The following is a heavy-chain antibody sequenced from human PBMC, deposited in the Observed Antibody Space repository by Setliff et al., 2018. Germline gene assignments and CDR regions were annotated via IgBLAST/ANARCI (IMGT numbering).Heavy chain of an antibody. CDR2: ISGHNNKT. Sequence: ASVKVSCKTSGYTFAAYGITWARQAPGQGLEWMGWISGHNNKTKYAQKVQGRVTMTTDKSTGTAYMELKSLKSDDTAMYFCARGVAGASPNYYYMDAWGRGTTVTVSS. CDR1: GYTFAAYG. J-gene: IGHJ6*03. V-gene: IGHV1-18*01. CDR3: ARGVAGASPNYYYMDA. D-gene: IGHD6-19*01.